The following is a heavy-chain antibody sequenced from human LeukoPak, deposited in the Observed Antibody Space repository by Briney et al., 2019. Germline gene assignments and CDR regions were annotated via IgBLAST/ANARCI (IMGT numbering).Heavy chain of an antibody. CDR1: GYTFTSYG. CDR3: ARADPFHPFDSSSSDKDY. V-gene: IGHV1-18*01. D-gene: IGHD6-6*01. Sequence: ASVKVSCKASGYTFTSYGISWVRQAPGQGLEWMGWISAYNGNTDYAQKLQGRVTMTTDTSTSTAYMELRSLRSDDTAVYYCARADPFHPFDSSSSDKDYWGQGTLVTVSS. CDR2: ISAYNGNT. J-gene: IGHJ4*02.